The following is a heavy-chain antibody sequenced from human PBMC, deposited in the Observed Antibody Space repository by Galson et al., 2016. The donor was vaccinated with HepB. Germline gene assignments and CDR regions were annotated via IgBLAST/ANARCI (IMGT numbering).Heavy chain of an antibody. CDR2: IYYSGTT. Sequence: SETLSLTCIVSGGSINSNNYYWGWIRQTPEKGLEWIGAIYYSGTTHYNPSLRSRLTMSVDTSKNQFSLKLRSVTAADTAVYYCAISYCTNGVCHHYYYYGMDGWGQGTTVTVSS. D-gene: IGHD2-8*01. CDR1: GGSINSNNYY. V-gene: IGHV4-39*01. J-gene: IGHJ6*02. CDR3: AISYCTNGVCHHYYYYGMDG.